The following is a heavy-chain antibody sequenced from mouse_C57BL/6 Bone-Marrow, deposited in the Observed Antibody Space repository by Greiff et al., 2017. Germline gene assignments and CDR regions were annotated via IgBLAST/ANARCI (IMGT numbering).Heavy chain of an antibody. CDR1: GFTFSDYG. Sequence: DVKLVESGGGLVKPGGSLKLSCAASGFTFSDYGMHWVRQAPEKGLEWVAYISSGSSTIYYADTVKGRFTISRDNAKNTLCLQMTSLRSEDTAMYYCARRDYDWFAYWGQGTLVTVAA. CDR2: ISSGSSTI. J-gene: IGHJ3*01. CDR3: ARRDYDWFAY. D-gene: IGHD2-4*01. V-gene: IGHV5-17*01.